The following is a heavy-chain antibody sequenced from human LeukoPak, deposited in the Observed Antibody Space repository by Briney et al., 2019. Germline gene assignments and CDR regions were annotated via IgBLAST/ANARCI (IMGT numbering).Heavy chain of an antibody. V-gene: IGHV4-59*08. CDR3: AGQREAADY. CDR2: IHYSGST. CDR1: GGSISTYY. D-gene: IGHD6-25*01. Sequence: SETLSLTCTVSGGSISTYYWSWIRQPPGKGLEWIGYIHYSGSTNYNPSLKSRVTISVDTSKNQFSLKLSSVTAADTAVYYCAGQREAADYWGQGTLVTVSS. J-gene: IGHJ4*02.